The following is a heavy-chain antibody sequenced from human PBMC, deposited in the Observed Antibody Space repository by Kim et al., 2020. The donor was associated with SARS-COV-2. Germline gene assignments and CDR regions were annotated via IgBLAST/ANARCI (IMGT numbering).Heavy chain of an antibody. J-gene: IGHJ4*02. Sequence: SVKVSCKASGGTFSSYAISWVRQAPGQGLEWMGGIIPIFGTANYAQKFQGRVTITADESTSTAYMELSSLRSEDTAVYYCAREGLGSSSSSEAVDYWGQGTLVTVSS. CDR1: GGTFSSYA. V-gene: IGHV1-69*13. D-gene: IGHD6-6*01. CDR2: IIPIFGTA. CDR3: AREGLGSSSSSEAVDY.